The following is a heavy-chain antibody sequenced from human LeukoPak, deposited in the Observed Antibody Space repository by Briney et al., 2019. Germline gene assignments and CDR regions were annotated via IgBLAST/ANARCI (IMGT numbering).Heavy chain of an antibody. D-gene: IGHD5-12*01. J-gene: IGHJ4*02. CDR2: ISYTGTT. CDR1: GGSISSSGYY. CDR3: ARRRIVATIDY. V-gene: IGHV4-39*01. Sequence: SETLSLTCGVSGGSISSSGYYWAWIRQPPGTGLEWIGSISYTGTTYYNPSLKSRLTISADRSKNQFSLKLTSVTAADTAVYYCARRRIVATIDYWGQGTLVAVSS.